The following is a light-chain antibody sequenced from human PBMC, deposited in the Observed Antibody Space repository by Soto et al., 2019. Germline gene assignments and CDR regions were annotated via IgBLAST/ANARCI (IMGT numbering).Light chain of an antibody. CDR3: QQYGTSEII. CDR1: QSVSTN. CDR2: DIF. V-gene: IGKV3-20*01. J-gene: IGKJ5*01. Sequence: EIVLTQSPGTLSLSPGERATLSCRASQSVSTNLAWYQQRPGQAPRLVIYDIFTRATGVPTRISGSGSGTEFTLTITRLEPEDFAVFYCQQYGTSEIIFGQGTRLEIK.